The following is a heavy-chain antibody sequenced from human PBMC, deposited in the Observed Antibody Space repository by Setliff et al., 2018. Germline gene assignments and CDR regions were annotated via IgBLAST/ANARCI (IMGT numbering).Heavy chain of an antibody. CDR2: ITTSGGST. V-gene: IGHV3-23*01. Sequence: GGSLRLSCAASGFTFSTYEMNWVRQTPGKGLEWVSAITTSGGSTYYADSVKGRFTISRDDSKNTLYLQMLSLRAEDTAVYYCAKGGSDFWSELDYWGQGTLVTVSS. D-gene: IGHD3-3*01. J-gene: IGHJ4*02. CDR3: AKGGSDFWSELDY. CDR1: GFTFSTYE.